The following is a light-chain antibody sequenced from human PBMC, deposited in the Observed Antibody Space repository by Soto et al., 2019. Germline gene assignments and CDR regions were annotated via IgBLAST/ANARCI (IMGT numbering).Light chain of an antibody. V-gene: IGKV3-20*01. CDR3: QQYGGSPRT. CDR2: GAS. CDR1: QSVSSK. J-gene: IGKJ2*01. Sequence: EIVLTQSPGTLSLSLGDRATLSCRASQSVSSKLAWYQQKPGQAPRVLIYGASSRATGLPDRFGGSGSWTDFTLTIRRLEPEDFAVYYCQQYGGSPRTFGQGTHLEI.